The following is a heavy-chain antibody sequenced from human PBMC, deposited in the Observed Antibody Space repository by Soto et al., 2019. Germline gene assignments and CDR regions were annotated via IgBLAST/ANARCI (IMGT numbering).Heavy chain of an antibody. Sequence: ASVKVSCKASGYTFTSYAMHWVRQAPGQRLEWMGWINAGNGNTKYSQKFQGRVTITRDTSASTAYMELSSLRSEDTAVYYCARMGDVPYYYYGMDVWGQGTTDTVSS. CDR3: ARMGDVPYYYYGMDV. J-gene: IGHJ6*02. D-gene: IGHD3-16*01. CDR2: INAGNGNT. V-gene: IGHV1-3*01. CDR1: GYTFTSYA.